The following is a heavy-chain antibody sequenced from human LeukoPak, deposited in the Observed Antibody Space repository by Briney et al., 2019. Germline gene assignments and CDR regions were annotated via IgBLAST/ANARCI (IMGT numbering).Heavy chain of an antibody. Sequence: GGSLRLSCAASGFTFSSYSMNWVRQAPGKGLEWVSSISSSSSYIYYADSVKGRFTISRDNAKNSLYLQMNSLRAKDTAVYYCARELAVAASDYWGQGTLVTVSS. CDR1: GFTFSSYS. V-gene: IGHV3-21*01. CDR3: ARELAVAASDY. J-gene: IGHJ4*02. CDR2: ISSSSSYI. D-gene: IGHD6-19*01.